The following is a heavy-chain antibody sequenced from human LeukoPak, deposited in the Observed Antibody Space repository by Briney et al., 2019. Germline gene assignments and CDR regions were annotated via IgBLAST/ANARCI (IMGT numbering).Heavy chain of an antibody. CDR3: ARDLVYYDSSGSH. Sequence: GGSLRLSCAVSGFTFSTYSMNWVRQAPGKGLEWVSYISSSSSTIYYADSVEGRFTISRDNAKNSLYLQMNNLRAEDTAVYYCARDLVYYDSSGSHWGQGTLVTVSS. J-gene: IGHJ4*02. V-gene: IGHV3-48*01. CDR2: ISSSSSTI. D-gene: IGHD3-22*01. CDR1: GFTFSTYS.